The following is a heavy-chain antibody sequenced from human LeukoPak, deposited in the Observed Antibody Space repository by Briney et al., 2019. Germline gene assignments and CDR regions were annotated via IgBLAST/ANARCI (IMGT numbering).Heavy chain of an antibody. CDR3: ARGGYRENY. J-gene: IGHJ4*02. CDR2: IYYSGTT. CDR1: GDSISSYY. D-gene: IGHD6-25*01. Sequence: SETLSLTCTVSGDSISSYYWSWIRQPPGKGLEWIGYIYYSGTTNYNPSLKSRVTISVDTSKNQFSLKLSSVTAADTAVYYCARGGYRENYWGQGTLVTVSS. V-gene: IGHV4-59*12.